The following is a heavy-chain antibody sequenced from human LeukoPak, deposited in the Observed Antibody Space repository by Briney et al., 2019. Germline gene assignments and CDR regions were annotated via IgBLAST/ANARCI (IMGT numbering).Heavy chain of an antibody. CDR1: GYTFTSYG. Sequence: GASVKVSCKASGYTFTSYGISWVRQAPGQGLEWMGWISAYNGNTNYAQKLQGRVTMTTDTSTSTAYMELRSLRSDDTAVYYCARGPWGIQLWLLEAFDIWGQGTMVTVSS. D-gene: IGHD5-18*01. V-gene: IGHV1-18*01. CDR3: ARGPWGIQLWLLEAFDI. J-gene: IGHJ3*02. CDR2: ISAYNGNT.